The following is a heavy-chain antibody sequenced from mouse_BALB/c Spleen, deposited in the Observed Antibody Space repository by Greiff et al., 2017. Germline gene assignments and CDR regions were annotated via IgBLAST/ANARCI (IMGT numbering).Heavy chain of an antibody. CDR3: ARVNWEYYFDY. V-gene: IGHV5-9-4*01. D-gene: IGHD4-1*01. Sequence: DVMLVESGGGLVKPGGSLKLSCAASGFTFSSYAMSWVRQSPEKRLEWVAEISSGGSYTYYPDTVTGRFTISRDNAKNTLYLEMSSLRSEDTAMYYCARVNWEYYFDYWGQGTTLTVSS. CDR1: GFTFSSYA. CDR2: ISSGGSYT. J-gene: IGHJ2*01.